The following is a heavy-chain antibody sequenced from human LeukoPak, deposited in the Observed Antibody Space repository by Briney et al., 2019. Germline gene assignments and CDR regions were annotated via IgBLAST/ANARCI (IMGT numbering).Heavy chain of an antibody. D-gene: IGHD2-21*02. V-gene: IGHV4-39*07. CDR3: ARIYCGGDCYLVA. CDR2: IYYSGST. CDR1: GGSISSSSYY. J-gene: IGHJ4*02. Sequence: SETLSLTCTVSGGSISSSSYYWGWIRQPPGKGLEWIGSIYYSGSTYYNPSLKSRVTISVDTSKNQFSLKLSSVTAADTAVYYCARIYCGGDCYLVAWGQGTLVTVSS.